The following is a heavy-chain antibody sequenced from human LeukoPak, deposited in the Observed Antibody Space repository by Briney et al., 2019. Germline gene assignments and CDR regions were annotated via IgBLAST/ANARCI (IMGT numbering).Heavy chain of an antibody. D-gene: IGHD1-14*01. V-gene: IGHV1-18*01. J-gene: IGHJ1*01. CDR3: ARDADITGTTYFQH. CDR1: GYTFTSYD. Sequence: ASVKVSCKASGYTFTSYDINWVRRAPGQGLEWMGWISAYNGNTNYAQKLQGRVTMTTDTSTSTAYMELRSLRSDDTAVYYCARDADITGTTYFQHWGQGTLVTVSS. CDR2: ISAYNGNT.